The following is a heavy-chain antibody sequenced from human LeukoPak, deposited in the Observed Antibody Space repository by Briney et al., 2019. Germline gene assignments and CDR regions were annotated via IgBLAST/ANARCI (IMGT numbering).Heavy chain of an antibody. J-gene: IGHJ4*02. CDR1: GFTFSSYG. V-gene: IGHV3-30*18. Sequence: GGPLRLSCAASGFTFSSYGMHWVRQAPGKGLEWVAVISYDGSNKYYADSVKGRFTISRDNSKNTLYLQMNSLRAEDTAVYYCAKDRREMVRGDPADYWGQGTLVTVSS. CDR2: ISYDGSNK. CDR3: AKDRREMVRGDPADY. D-gene: IGHD3-10*01.